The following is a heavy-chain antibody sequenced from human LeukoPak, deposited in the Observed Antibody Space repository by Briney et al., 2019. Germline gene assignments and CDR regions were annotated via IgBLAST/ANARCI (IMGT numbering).Heavy chain of an antibody. D-gene: IGHD2-2*02. CDR2: ISSSSSYI. CDR3: AKDKGPAAISHYYYYGMDV. J-gene: IGHJ6*02. V-gene: IGHV3-21*04. CDR1: GFTFSSYS. Sequence: GGSLRLSCAASGFTFSSYSMNWVRQAPGKGLEWVSSISSSSSYIYYADSVKGRFTISRDNAKNTLYLQMNSLRAEDTAVYYCAKDKGPAAISHYYYYGMDVWGQGTTVTVSS.